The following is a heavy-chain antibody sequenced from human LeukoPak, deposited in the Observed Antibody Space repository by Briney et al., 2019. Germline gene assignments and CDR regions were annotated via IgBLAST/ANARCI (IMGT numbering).Heavy chain of an antibody. J-gene: IGHJ4*02. CDR1: GGSFSGYY. CDR3: ARGLGEVDY. CDR2: INHGGRT. V-gene: IGHV4-34*01. Sequence: SETLCLTCAVYGGSFSGYYWTWIRQPPGKGLEWIGEINHGGRTNYNPSLESRVTMSVDTSKNQFSLNLSSVTAADTAVYYCARGLGEVDYWGQGTLVTVSS.